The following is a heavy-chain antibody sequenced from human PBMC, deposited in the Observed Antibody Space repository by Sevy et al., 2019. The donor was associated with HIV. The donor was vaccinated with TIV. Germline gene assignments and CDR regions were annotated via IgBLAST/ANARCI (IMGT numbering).Heavy chain of an antibody. D-gene: IGHD2-15*01. CDR1: GFTFSSYG. CDR2: IWYDGSNK. Sequence: GGSLRLSCAASGFTFSSYGMHWVRQAPGKGLEWVAVIWYDGSNKYYADSVKGRFTISRDNSKNTLYLQMNSLRAEDTAVYYCAIGSRVVVAATPLVDFQHWGQGTLVTVSS. J-gene: IGHJ1*01. V-gene: IGHV3-33*01. CDR3: AIGSRVVVAATPLVDFQH.